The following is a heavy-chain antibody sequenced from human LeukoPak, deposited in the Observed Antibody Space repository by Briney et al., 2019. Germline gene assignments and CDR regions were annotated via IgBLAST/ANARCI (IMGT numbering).Heavy chain of an antibody. Sequence: LETLSLTCTVSGGSIDSNSWTWIRQPPGKGLEWIGYIYYSGTTNYNPSLKSRVTMSVDMSKNQFSLKLSYVTAADTAVYYCARRSSSWKNWFDPWGQGTLVTVSS. J-gene: IGHJ5*02. V-gene: IGHV4-59*01. D-gene: IGHD6-13*01. CDR2: IYYSGTT. CDR3: ARRSSSWKNWFDP. CDR1: GGSIDSNS.